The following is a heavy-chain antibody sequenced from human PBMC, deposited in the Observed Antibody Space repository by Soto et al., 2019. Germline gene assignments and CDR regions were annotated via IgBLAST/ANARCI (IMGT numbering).Heavy chain of an antibody. CDR2: INGNGGDT. CDR3: AKIYDFWSRHHDSFDV. V-gene: IGHV3-23*01. J-gene: IGHJ3*01. Sequence: EVQLFESGGGLVQPGGSLRLSCAASGFTFGRYAMTWVRQAPGKGLEWVSGINGNGGDTYYADSVKGRFIISRDNPKNTVYLQMNSLRVEDTAVYYCAKIYDFWSRHHDSFDVWGQGTLVIVSS. D-gene: IGHD3-3*01. CDR1: GFTFGRYA.